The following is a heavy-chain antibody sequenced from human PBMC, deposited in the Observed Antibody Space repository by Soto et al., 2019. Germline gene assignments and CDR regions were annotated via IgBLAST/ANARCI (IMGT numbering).Heavy chain of an antibody. CDR1: GGTFSSYA. J-gene: IGHJ6*02. D-gene: IGHD2-21*02. CDR2: IIPIFGTA. CDR3: ARTLAYCGGDCHPTYYYGMDV. V-gene: IGHV1-69*13. Sequence: SVKFSYKASGGTFSSYAISWVRQAPGQGLEWMGGIIPIFGTANYAQKFQGRVTITADESTSTAYMELSSLRSEDTAVYYCARTLAYCGGDCHPTYYYGMDVWGQGTTVTVSS.